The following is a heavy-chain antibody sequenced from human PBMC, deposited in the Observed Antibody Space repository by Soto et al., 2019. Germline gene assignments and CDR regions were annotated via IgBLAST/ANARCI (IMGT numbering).Heavy chain of an antibody. CDR1: GFVFSDYY. J-gene: IGHJ4*02. CDR2: IGTIETSV. CDR3: VRDYFYGSGTYSSYYFDS. D-gene: IGHD3-10*01. V-gene: IGHV3-11*01. Sequence: PGGSLRLSCAASGFVFSDYYMGRIRQAPGKGLEWVAYIGTIETSVSYADSVKGRFTISRDNAKNSLFLQMNSLRAEDTAVYYCVRDYFYGSGTYSSYYFDSWGRGTLVTVSS.